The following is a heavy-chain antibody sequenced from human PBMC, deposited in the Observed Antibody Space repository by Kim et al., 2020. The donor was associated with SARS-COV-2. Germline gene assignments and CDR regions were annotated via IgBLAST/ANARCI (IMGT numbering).Heavy chain of an antibody. CDR2: IIPIFGTA. J-gene: IGHJ4*02. CDR3: ARGRTGTITIFGVALRY. V-gene: IGHV1-69*13. Sequence: SVKVSCKASGGTFSSYAISWVRQAPGQGLEWMGGIIPIFGTANYAQKFQGRVTITADESTSTAYMELSSLRSEDTAVYYCARGRTGTITIFGVALRYWGQGTLVTVSS. D-gene: IGHD3-3*01. CDR1: GGTFSSYA.